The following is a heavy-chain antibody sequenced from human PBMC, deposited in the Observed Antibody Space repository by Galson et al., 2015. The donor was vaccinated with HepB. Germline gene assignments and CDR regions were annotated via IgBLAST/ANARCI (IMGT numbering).Heavy chain of an antibody. V-gene: IGHV7-4-1*02. Sequence: SGYTFTDYVVNWVRQAPGQGLEWMGWMNTNTGEPTYAPGFAGRFVFSLDTSVTTAYLQISSLETDDTAVYYCARSPLRFLDWLPYYDYYYMDVWGEGTTVTVSS. CDR2: MNTNTGEP. CDR1: GYTFTDYV. D-gene: IGHD3-3*01. J-gene: IGHJ6*03. CDR3: ARSPLRFLDWLPYYDYYYMDV.